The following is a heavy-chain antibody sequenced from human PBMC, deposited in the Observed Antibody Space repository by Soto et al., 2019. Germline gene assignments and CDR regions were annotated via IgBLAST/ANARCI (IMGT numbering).Heavy chain of an antibody. D-gene: IGHD6-13*01. J-gene: IGHJ4*02. CDR1: GFTFSSYA. CDR3: ARRSSSWYFDY. CDR2: ISGSDGST. Sequence: GGSLRLSCAASGFTFSSYAMNWVRQAPGKGLEWVSVISGSDGSTYYADSVKGRFTISRDNSKNTLNLQMNSLRAEDTAVYYCARRSSSWYFDYWGQGTPVTSPQ. V-gene: IGHV3-23*01.